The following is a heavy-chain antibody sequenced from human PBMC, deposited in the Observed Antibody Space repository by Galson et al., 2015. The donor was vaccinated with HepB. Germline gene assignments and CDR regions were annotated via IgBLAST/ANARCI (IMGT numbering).Heavy chain of an antibody. CDR3: ARDLAWGGSGSAYYGMDV. J-gene: IGHJ6*02. D-gene: IGHD6-19*01. CDR2: IIPIFGTA. Sequence: SVKVSCKASGGTFSSYAISWVRQAPGQGLEWVGGIIPIFGTANYAQKFQGRVTITADESTSTAYMELSSLRSEDAAVYYCARDLAWGGSGSAYYGMDVWGQGTTVTVSS. V-gene: IGHV1-69*13. CDR1: GGTFSSYA.